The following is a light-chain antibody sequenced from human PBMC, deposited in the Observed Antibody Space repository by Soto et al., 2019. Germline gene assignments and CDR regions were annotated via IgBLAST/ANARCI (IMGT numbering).Light chain of an antibody. CDR1: QSVSSD. CDR2: GAS. Sequence: EIVMTQSPATLSVSPGERVTLSCRASQSVSSDLAWYHHQPGQAPRLLIYGASTRATGIPARFSGSGFGTEFTLTISSLQSEDFAVYYCQQYSNWPSWTFGQGTKVEIK. J-gene: IGKJ1*01. V-gene: IGKV3-15*01. CDR3: QQYSNWPSWT.